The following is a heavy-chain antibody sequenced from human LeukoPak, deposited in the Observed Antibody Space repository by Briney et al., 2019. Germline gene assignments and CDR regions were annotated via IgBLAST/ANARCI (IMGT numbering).Heavy chain of an antibody. CDR3: AKDRHGDHGYFDY. CDR2: ISGSGGST. D-gene: IGHD4-17*01. V-gene: IGHV3-23*01. Sequence: GGSLRLSCAASGFTFSSYAMGWVRQAPGKGLEWVSAISGSGGSTYYADSVRGRFTISRDNSKNTLYLQMNSLRAEDTAVYYCAKDRHGDHGYFDYWGQGTLVTVSS. J-gene: IGHJ4*02. CDR1: GFTFSSYA.